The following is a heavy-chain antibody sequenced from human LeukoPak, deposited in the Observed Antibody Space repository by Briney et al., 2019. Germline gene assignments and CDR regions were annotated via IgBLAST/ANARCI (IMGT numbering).Heavy chain of an antibody. J-gene: IGHJ5*02. CDR1: GFMFSASA. D-gene: IGHD6-13*01. CDR2: ISYDGSDA. V-gene: IGHV3-30-3*01. CDR3: ARVLAAAAKPSRWFDP. Sequence: PGRSLRLSCAASGFMFSASAMHWVRQAPGKGLDWVAVISYDGSDAYYADSVKGRFTVSRDNSENTLYLQMNSLTTEDTAVYYCARVLAAAAKPSRWFDPWGQGTLVTVSS.